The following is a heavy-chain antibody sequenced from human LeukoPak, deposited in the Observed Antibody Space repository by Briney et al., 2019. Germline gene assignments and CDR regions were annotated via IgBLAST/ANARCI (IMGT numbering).Heavy chain of an antibody. CDR2: ISAYNGNT. D-gene: IGHD1-26*01. V-gene: IGHV1-18*01. J-gene: IGHJ3*02. CDR3: ASMWELSPAPAFDI. CDR1: GGTFSSYA. Sequence: ASVKVSCKASGGTFSSYAISWVRQAPGQGLEWMGWISAYNGNTNYAQKLQGRVTMTTDTSTSTAYMELRSLRSDDTAVYYCASMWELSPAPAFDIWGQGTMVTVSS.